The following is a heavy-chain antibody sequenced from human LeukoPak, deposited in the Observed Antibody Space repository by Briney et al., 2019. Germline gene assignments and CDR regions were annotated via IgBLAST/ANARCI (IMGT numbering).Heavy chain of an antibody. D-gene: IGHD3-10*01. CDR2: IYHSGST. J-gene: IGHJ3*02. V-gene: IGHV4-4*02. CDR3: ASSGLWFGELDAFDI. Sequence: KPSETLSLTCAVSGGSISSSNWWSWVRQPPGKGLEWIGEIYHSGSTNYNPSLKSRVTISVDKSKNQFSLKLSSVTAADTAVYYCASSGLWFGELDAFDIWGQGNPGHRLL. CDR1: GGSISSSNW.